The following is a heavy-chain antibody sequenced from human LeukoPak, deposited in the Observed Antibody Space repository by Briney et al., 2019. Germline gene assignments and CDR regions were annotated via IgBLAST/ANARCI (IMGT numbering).Heavy chain of an antibody. Sequence: PGGSLRLSCAASGFTFSSYAMHWVRQAPGKGLEWVAVISYDGSNKYYADSVKGRFTISRDNSKNTLHLQMNSLRAEDTAVYYCARDVGIAASSSFDYWGQGTLVTVSS. CDR2: ISYDGSNK. J-gene: IGHJ4*02. CDR3: ARDVGIAASSSFDY. D-gene: IGHD6-13*01. V-gene: IGHV3-30*04. CDR1: GFTFSSYA.